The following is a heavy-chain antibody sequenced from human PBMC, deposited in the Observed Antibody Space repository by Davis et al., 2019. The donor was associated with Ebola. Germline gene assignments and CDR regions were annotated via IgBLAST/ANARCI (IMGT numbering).Heavy chain of an antibody. CDR1: GFTFSSYG. CDR2: IRYDGSNK. Sequence: GESLKISCAASGFTFSSYGMHWVRQAPGKGLEWVAFIRYDGSNKYYADSVKGRFTISRDNSKNTLYLQMNSLRAEDTAVYYCAKDHFAVHEQQLLDYYYGMDVWGQGTTVTVSS. D-gene: IGHD6-13*01. CDR3: AKDHFAVHEQQLLDYYYGMDV. J-gene: IGHJ6*02. V-gene: IGHV3-30*02.